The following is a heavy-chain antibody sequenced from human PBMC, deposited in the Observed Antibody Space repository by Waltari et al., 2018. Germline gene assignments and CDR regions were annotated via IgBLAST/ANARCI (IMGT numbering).Heavy chain of an antibody. V-gene: IGHV3-23*04. J-gene: IGHJ3*02. CDR3: ALPPDYGGACDI. Sequence: EVQLVESGGGLVQPGGSLRLSCAASGFTFSSYAMSWVRLAPGKGLEWVSAISGSGGVTVDADSCEGRFTSSRDNPKNTLYLQINRRRAEDTAVYYCALPPDYGGACDIGGQGTMVTVSS. CDR1: GFTFSSYA. CDR2: ISGSGGVT. D-gene: IGHD4-17*01.